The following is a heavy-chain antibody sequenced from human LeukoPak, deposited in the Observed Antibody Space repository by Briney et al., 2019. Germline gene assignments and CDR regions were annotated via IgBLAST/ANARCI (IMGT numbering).Heavy chain of an antibody. V-gene: IGHV3-15*01. D-gene: IGHD4-17*01. Sequence: GGSLRFSCAASGFTFSNAWMSWVRQAPGKGLEWVGRIKSKTEGGTTDYAAPVKGRFTISRDDSKNTLYLQMNSLKIEDTAVHYCTTDSVNWGQGTLVTVSS. J-gene: IGHJ4*02. CDR2: IKSKTEGGTT. CDR1: GFTFSNAW. CDR3: TTDSVN.